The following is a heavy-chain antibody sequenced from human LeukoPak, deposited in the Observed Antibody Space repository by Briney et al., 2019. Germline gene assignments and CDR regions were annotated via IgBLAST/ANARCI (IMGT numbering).Heavy chain of an antibody. Sequence: GGSLRLSCAASGFIFSSYAMSWVRQAPGQGLEWVSGMSGNGGTTYYADSVKGRFTISRDNSKNTLYLQMNNLRVEDTAVNYCARRDYYDSSGYSPLFDYWGQGTLVTVSS. CDR2: MSGNGGTT. CDR1: GFIFSSYA. V-gene: IGHV3-23*01. D-gene: IGHD3-22*01. CDR3: ARRDYYDSSGYSPLFDY. J-gene: IGHJ4*02.